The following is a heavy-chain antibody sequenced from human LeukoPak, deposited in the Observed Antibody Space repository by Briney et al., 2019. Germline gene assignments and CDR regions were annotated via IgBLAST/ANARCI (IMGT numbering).Heavy chain of an antibody. D-gene: IGHD3-3*01. CDR1: GYTFTSYG. J-gene: IGHJ5*02. CDR3: ARVGDNTIFGVVNPEDWFDP. V-gene: IGHV1-18*01. Sequence: ASVKVSCKASGYTFTSYGISWVRQAPGQGLEWMGWISAYNGNTNYAQKLQGRVTMTTDTSTSTAYMELRSLRSDDTAVYYCARVGDNTIFGVVNPEDWFDPWGQGTLVTVSS. CDR2: ISAYNGNT.